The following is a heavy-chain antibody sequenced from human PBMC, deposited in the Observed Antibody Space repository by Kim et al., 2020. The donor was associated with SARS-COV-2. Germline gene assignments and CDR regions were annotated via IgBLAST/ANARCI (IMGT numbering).Heavy chain of an antibody. CDR2: KQDGSEK. CDR3: ARDLEV. J-gene: IGHJ6*04. V-gene: IGHV3-7*01. Sequence: KQDGSEKNYVDSVKVRFTMSRDNAKYSLYLQMNSLRAEDTAVYYCARDLEVWGKGTTVTVSS.